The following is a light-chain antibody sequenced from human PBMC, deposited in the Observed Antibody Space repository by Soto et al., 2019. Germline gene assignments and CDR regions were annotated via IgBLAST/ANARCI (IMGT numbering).Light chain of an antibody. J-gene: IGKJ2*01. V-gene: IGKV3-15*01. CDR3: QQYNNWPPYT. CDR2: GAS. CDR1: QSVSSN. Sequence: DIVMTQSPATLSVSPGERATLSCRASQSVSSNLAWYQQKPGQAPRLLIYGASTRATGIPARFSGSGSGTEFTLPISSLQSEDFALYYCQQYNNWPPYTFGQGTKLEIK.